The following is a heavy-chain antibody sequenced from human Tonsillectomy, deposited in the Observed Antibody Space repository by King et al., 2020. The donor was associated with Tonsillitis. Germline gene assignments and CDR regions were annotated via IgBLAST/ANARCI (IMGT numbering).Heavy chain of an antibody. J-gene: IGHJ6*02. CDR1: GFTSSSYA. Sequence: VQLVESGGGVVQPGRSLRLSCAASGFTSSSYAMHWVRQAPGKGLEGVAVISYDGSNKYYADSVKGRFTISRDNSKNTLYLQMNSLRAEETAVYYLARDQRSYWLNYYYYGMDVWGQGTTVTVSS. D-gene: IGHD1-26*01. CDR2: ISYDGSNK. CDR3: ARDQRSYWLNYYYYGMDV. V-gene: IGHV3-30-3*01.